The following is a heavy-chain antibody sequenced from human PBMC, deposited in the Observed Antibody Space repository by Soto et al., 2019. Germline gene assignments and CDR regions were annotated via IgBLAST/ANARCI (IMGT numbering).Heavy chain of an antibody. CDR2: MNPNSGNT. D-gene: IGHD3-22*01. CDR1: GYTFTSYD. CDR3: ARGSIYYDRNYGMDV. V-gene: IGHV1-8*01. Sequence: ASVKVSCKASGYTFTSYDINWVRQATGQGLEWMGWMNPNSGNTGYAQKFQGRVTMTRNTSISTAYMELSSLRSDDTAVYYCARGSIYYDRNYGMDVWGQGTTVTVSS. J-gene: IGHJ6*02.